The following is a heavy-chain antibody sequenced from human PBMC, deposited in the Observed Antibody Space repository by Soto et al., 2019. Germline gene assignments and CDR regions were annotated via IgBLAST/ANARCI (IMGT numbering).Heavy chain of an antibody. CDR3: TTDPYYDSSGYYYSDY. D-gene: IGHD3-22*01. CDR2: IKSKTDGGTT. V-gene: IGHV3-15*01. Sequence: GGSLRLSCAASGFTFRNAWMSWVRQAPGKGLEWVGRIKSKTDGGTTDHAAPVKGRFTISRDDSKNTLYLQMNSLKTEDTAVYYCTTDPYYDSSGYYYSDYWGQGTLVTVSS. J-gene: IGHJ4*02. CDR1: GFTFRNAW.